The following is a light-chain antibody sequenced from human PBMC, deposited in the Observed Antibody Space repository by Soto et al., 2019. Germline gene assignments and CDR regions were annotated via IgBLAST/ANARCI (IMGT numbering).Light chain of an antibody. J-gene: IGKJ2*01. CDR3: MQALQTPRT. CDR1: QSLLHSNGYNY. CDR2: LGS. V-gene: IGKV2-28*01. Sequence: DIVMTQSPLSLPVTPGEPASISCRSSQSLLHSNGYNYLDWYLQQPGQSPQLLIYLGSNRASGVLDRLSGRGSGPDFTLKISRVEAEDVGFYYCMQALQTPRTFGQGTKLEIK.